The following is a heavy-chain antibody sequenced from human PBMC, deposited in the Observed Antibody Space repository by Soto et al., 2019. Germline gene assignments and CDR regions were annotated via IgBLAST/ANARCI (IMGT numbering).Heavy chain of an antibody. V-gene: IGHV4-61*01. CDR1: GVSVTSGNHH. CDR3: GVYNAGCGGNGD. D-gene: IGHD2-21*01. J-gene: IGHJ1*01. CDR2: HTGST. Sequence: QVQVQESGPGLVKPSETLSLTCAVSGVSVTSGNHHFLWIRQPPGKVLEWIGHTGSTNYNPSLKSRISISVDTSKTQFSLNLSSVTSADPAVYYCGVYNAGCGGNGDCGQGTLVTISS.